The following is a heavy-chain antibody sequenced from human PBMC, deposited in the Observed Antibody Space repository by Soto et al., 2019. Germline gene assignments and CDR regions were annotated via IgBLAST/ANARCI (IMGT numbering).Heavy chain of an antibody. CDR1: GGSVSSYY. CDR2: IYYSGST. Sequence: QVQLQESGPGLVKPSETLSLTCTVSGGSVSSYYWSWIRQPPGKGLEWIGYIYYSGSTNYNPSLKSRVTISVDTSKNHFSLKLSSVTAADTAVYYCVRTNYFDYWGQGTLVTVSS. CDR3: VRTNYFDY. J-gene: IGHJ4*02. V-gene: IGHV4-59*02.